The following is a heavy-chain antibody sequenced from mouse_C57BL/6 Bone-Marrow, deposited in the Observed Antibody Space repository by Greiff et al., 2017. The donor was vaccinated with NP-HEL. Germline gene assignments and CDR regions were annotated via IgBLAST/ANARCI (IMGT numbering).Heavy chain of an antibody. CDR1: GYTFTSYW. D-gene: IGHD1-1*01. CDR3: ARDGYYGSSSPFAY. CDR2: IDPSDSYT. V-gene: IGHV1-69*01. Sequence: QVQLQQPGAELVMPGASVKLSCKASGYTFTSYWMHWVKQRPGQGLEWIGEIDPSDSYTNYNQKFKGKSTLTVDQSSSTAYMQLSSLTSEDSAVYYCARDGYYGSSSPFAYWGQGTLVTVSA. J-gene: IGHJ3*01.